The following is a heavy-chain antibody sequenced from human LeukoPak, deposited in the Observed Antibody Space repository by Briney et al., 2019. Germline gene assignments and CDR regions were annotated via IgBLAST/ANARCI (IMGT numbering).Heavy chain of an antibody. V-gene: IGHV4-59*01. J-gene: IGHJ4*02. CDR2: IYYSGSP. CDR3: AREGTTLTHFDD. CDR1: GGSISGFY. Sequence: SETLSLTCTVSGGSISGFYWSWIRQPPGKGRELIGYIYYSGSPNYNPSLKSRVTISIDTSKNQFSLKLPSVTAADTAVYYCAREGTTLTHFDDWGQGTLVTVCS. D-gene: IGHD5-24*01.